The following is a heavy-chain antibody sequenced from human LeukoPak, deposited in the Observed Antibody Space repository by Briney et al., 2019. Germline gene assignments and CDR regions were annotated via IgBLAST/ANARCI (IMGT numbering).Heavy chain of an antibody. CDR3: ARDSPPV. Sequence: SETLSLTCTVSGSSISTAVYWGWIRQPPGKGLEWIGSIYHSGSTSYNPSLKSRVTISVHTSKNQFSLKLSSVTAADTAVYYCARDSPPVWGQGTLVTVSS. J-gene: IGHJ4*02. CDR2: IYHSGST. V-gene: IGHV4-38-2*02. CDR1: GSSISTAVY.